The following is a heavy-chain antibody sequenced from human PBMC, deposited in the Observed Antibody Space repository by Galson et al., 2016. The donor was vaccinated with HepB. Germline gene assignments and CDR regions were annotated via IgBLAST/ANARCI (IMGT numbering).Heavy chain of an antibody. V-gene: IGHV3-33*01. CDR2: IWYDGGNK. CDR1: GFTFRRYG. CDR3: AREYRGDFRIDY. D-gene: IGHD5-18*01. Sequence: SLRLSCAASGFTFRRYGMHWVRQAPGKGLEWVAVIWYDGGNKFYADSVKGRFTISRDNSKNTLYLQMNSLRADDTAVCYCAREYRGDFRIDYWGQGTLVTVSS. J-gene: IGHJ4*02.